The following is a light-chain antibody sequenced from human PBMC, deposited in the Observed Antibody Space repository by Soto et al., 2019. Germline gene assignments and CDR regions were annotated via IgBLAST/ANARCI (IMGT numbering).Light chain of an antibody. CDR2: KAS. CDR3: QQYHRSART. J-gene: IGKJ1*01. V-gene: IGKV1-5*03. CDR1: ESVNIW. Sequence: DIQMTQSPSILSASVGERVTITCRANESVNIWLAWYQQKPGQAPKLLIQKASTLQSGVPSRFGGVGSGTEFTLTISHLLPEDFATYCCQQYHRSARTFVQGTKVDIK.